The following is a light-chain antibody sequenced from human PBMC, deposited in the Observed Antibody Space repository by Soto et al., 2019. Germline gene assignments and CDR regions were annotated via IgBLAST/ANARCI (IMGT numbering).Light chain of an antibody. J-gene: IGKJ1*01. CDR2: ATS. V-gene: IGKV3-15*01. Sequence: IPMTRSPATLSASGGRIATPACRVSRSVDTDLAWYQQKPGQAPRLLVFATSARATGVPDRFRGSWSGTDFTLTLSSLQPEDSATYYCHQYYSGPPWTFGQGTKVDIK. CDR1: RSVDTD. CDR3: HQYYSGPPWT.